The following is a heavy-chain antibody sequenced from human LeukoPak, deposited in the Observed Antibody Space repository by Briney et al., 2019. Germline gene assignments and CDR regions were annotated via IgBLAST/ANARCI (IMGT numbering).Heavy chain of an antibody. V-gene: IGHV3-48*03. CDR2: ISSSGSTI. D-gene: IGHD1-14*01. CDR1: GFTFSSYE. J-gene: IGHJ6*03. Sequence: PGGSLRLSCAASGFTFSSYEMNWVRQAPGKGLEWVSYISSSGSTIYYADSVKGRFTISRDNSKNTLYLQMNSLRAEDTAVYYCAKGGEGTGYYMDVWGKGTTVTISS. CDR3: AKGGEGTGYYMDV.